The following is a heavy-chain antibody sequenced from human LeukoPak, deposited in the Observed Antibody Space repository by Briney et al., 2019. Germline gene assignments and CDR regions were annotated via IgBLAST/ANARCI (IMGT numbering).Heavy chain of an antibody. Sequence: GGSLRLSCAASGFTFSNYNMNWVRQAPGKGLEWVSSISSSSSYIYYADSLKGRFTISRDNAKNSLYLQMNSLRAEGTAVYYCARDLLGYNYDYMDVWGKGTTVTVSS. J-gene: IGHJ6*03. CDR2: ISSSSSYI. CDR1: GFTFSNYN. D-gene: IGHD3-16*02. V-gene: IGHV3-21*01. CDR3: ARDLLGYNYDYMDV.